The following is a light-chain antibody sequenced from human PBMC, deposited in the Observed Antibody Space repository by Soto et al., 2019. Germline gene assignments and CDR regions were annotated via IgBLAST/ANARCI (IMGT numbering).Light chain of an antibody. CDR2: DAS. CDR3: QQRSNWPPRIT. J-gene: IGKJ5*01. V-gene: IGKV3-11*01. Sequence: EIVLTQSPATLSLSPGERDTLSCRASQSVSSYLAWYQQKPGQAPRLLIYDASNRATGIPARFSGSGSGTDFTLTISSLEPGDFAVYYCQQRSNWPPRITFGQGTRLEIK. CDR1: QSVSSY.